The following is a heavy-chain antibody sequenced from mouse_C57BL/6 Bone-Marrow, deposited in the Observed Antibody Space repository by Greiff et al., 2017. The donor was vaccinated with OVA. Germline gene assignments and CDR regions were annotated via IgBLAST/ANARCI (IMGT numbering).Heavy chain of an antibody. CDR1: GYAFSNYW. CDR3: ASGGY. J-gene: IGHJ2*01. Sequence: VQGVESGAELVKPGASVKISCKASGYAFSNYWMNWVQQGPGKGLEWIGQIFPGDGDTYYTGTLKGTATLTADKSTSTAYMHVSSLTCEDSAVYVWASGGYWGQGTTLTVSS. V-gene: IGHV1-80*01. CDR2: IFPGDGDT.